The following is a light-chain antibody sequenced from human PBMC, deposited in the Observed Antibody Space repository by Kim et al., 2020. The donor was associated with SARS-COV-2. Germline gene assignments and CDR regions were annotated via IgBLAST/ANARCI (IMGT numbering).Light chain of an antibody. CDR1: QTISRN. CDR3: QQSLSTPVT. Sequence: SVGDRVTMNCRASQTISRNLNWYQQKPGKAPELLIYTTTSLQSGVPSRFSGSRFGTEFSLTISSLQPEDFATYFCQQSLSTPVTFGQGTRLEIK. J-gene: IGKJ5*01. CDR2: TTT. V-gene: IGKV1-39*01.